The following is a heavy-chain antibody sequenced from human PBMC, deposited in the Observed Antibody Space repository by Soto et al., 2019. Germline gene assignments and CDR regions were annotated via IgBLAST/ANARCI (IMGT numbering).Heavy chain of an antibody. CDR3: ARARSWYYDFWSGYYNYYYYGMDV. CDR2: INPNSGGT. Sequence: ASLKVSWKASGYTFTGYYMHWVRQNPRQGLEWMGWINPNSGGTNYAQKFQGRVTMTRDTSISTAYMELRSLRSDDTAVYYCARARSWYYDFWSGYYNYYYYGMDVWGQGTTVTVSS. J-gene: IGHJ6*02. CDR1: GYTFTGYY. V-gene: IGHV1-2*02. D-gene: IGHD3-3*01.